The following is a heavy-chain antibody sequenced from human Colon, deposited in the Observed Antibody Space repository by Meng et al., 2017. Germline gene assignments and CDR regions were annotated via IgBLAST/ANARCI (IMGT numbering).Heavy chain of an antibody. CDR3: ARVWSSSVIDF. CDR2: INPDSGAT. D-gene: IGHD2-21*01. Sequence: QAQPVQSGDEVKKPGASMKVSCKASGYRFPGYYLHWVRQAPGRGLEWMGRINPDSGATIYAQKFQGRVTMTRDTAINTSYMELSGLRSDDTAIYYCARVWSSSVIDFWGQGTLVTVSS. CDR1: GYRFPGYY. J-gene: IGHJ4*02. V-gene: IGHV1-2*06.